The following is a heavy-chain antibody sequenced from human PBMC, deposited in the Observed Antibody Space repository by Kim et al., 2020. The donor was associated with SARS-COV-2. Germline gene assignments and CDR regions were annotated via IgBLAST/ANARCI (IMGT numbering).Heavy chain of an antibody. J-gene: IGHJ6*02. CDR2: ISSSSSTI. Sequence: GGSLRLSCAASGFTFSSYSMNWVRQAPGKGLEWVSYISSSSSTIYYADSVKGRFTISRDNAKNSLYLQMNSLRVEDTAVYYCAGIAAAATLYYYYGMDVWGQGTTVTVSS. CDR3: AGIAAAATLYYYYGMDV. CDR1: GFTFSSYS. V-gene: IGHV3-48*04. D-gene: IGHD6-13*01.